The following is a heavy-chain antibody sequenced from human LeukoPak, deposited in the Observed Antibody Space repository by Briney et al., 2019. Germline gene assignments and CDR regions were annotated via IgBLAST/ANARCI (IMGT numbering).Heavy chain of an antibody. V-gene: IGHV5-51*01. CDR1: GYSFTSYW. CDR3: ASIEYSSSAGTGWFDP. Sequence: GESLKISCKGSGYSFTSYWIGWVRQMPGKGLEWMGIIYPGDSDTRYSPSFQGQVTISADKSISTAYLQWNSLKASDTAMYYCASIEYSSSAGTGWFDPWGQGTLVSVSS. D-gene: IGHD6-6*01. J-gene: IGHJ5*02. CDR2: IYPGDSDT.